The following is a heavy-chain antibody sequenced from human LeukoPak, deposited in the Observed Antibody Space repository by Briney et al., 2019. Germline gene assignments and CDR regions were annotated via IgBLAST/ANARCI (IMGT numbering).Heavy chain of an antibody. Sequence: GASVKVSCKASGGTFSSYAISWVRQAPGQGLEWMGRIIPILGIANYAQKFQGRVTITADKSTSTAYMELSSLRSEDTAVYYCARSRTVTTAIDYWGQGTLVTVSS. D-gene: IGHD4-11*01. J-gene: IGHJ4*02. V-gene: IGHV1-69*04. CDR1: GGTFSSYA. CDR2: IIPILGIA. CDR3: ARSRTVTTAIDY.